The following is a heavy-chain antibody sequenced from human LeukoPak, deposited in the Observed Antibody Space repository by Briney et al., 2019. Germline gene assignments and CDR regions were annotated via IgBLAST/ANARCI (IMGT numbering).Heavy chain of an antibody. V-gene: IGHV4-30-2*01. CDR2: IYHSGST. Sequence: SETLSLTCTVSGGSISSGGYYWSWIRQPPGKGLEWIGYIYHSGSTYYNPSLKSRVTISVDRSKNQFSLKLSSVTAADTAVYYCAREGLERLGDYWGQGTLVTVSS. CDR1: GGSISSGGYY. J-gene: IGHJ4*02. CDR3: AREGLERLGDY. D-gene: IGHD1-1*01.